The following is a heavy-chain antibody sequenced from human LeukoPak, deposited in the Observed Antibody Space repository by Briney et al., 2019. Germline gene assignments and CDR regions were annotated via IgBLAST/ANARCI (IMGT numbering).Heavy chain of an antibody. Sequence: GGSLRLSYAASGFTFSSYSMNWVRQAPGKGLEWVSSISSSSSYIYYADSVKGRFTISRDNAKNSLYLQMNSLRAEDTAVYYCARFSSSWLEVDYWGQGTLVTVSS. V-gene: IGHV3-21*01. CDR3: ARFSSSWLEVDY. D-gene: IGHD6-13*01. CDR1: GFTFSSYS. J-gene: IGHJ4*02. CDR2: ISSSSSYI.